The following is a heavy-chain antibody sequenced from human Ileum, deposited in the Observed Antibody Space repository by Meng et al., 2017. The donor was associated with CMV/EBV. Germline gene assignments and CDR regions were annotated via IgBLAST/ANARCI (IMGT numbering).Heavy chain of an antibody. D-gene: IGHD1-1*01. J-gene: IGHJ4*02. CDR2: ISSSGSWI. V-gene: IGHV3-21*04. Sequence: GGSLRLSCEASGFTFRSYSINWVRQAPGKGLEWVSSISSSGSWIYYAESVKGRFTISRDNAKNSVFLQMNSLRAEDTAIYYCTRDQETTTKFLGYWGRGTLVTVSS. CDR1: GFTFRSYS. CDR3: TRDQETTTKFLGY.